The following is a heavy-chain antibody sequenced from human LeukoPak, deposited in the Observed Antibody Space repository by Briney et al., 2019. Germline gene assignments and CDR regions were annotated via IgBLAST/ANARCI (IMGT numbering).Heavy chain of an antibody. CDR2: ISSSGSTI. D-gene: IGHD1-26*01. CDR1: GFTFSSYE. J-gene: IGHJ4*02. CDR3: ARRSSTKFDY. Sequence: GGSLRLSCAASGFTFSSYEMNWVRQAPGKGLEWVSYISSSGSTIYYADSVKGRFTISRDNAKNSLYLQMNSLRAEDTAVYYCARRSSTKFDYWGQGTLVTVSS. V-gene: IGHV3-48*03.